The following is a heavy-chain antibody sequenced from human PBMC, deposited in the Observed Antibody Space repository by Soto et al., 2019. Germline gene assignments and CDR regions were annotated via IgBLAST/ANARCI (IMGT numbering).Heavy chain of an antibody. J-gene: IGHJ6*03. CDR1: GGSISGYY. Sequence: ASETLSLTCSVSGGSISGYYWSWCRHSPGKGLEWIGYIYYSGNTNYNPSLKSRVTISVDTSQNQFSLKLTSMTAADTAVYYCATGYYYCYMDVWGKGTTVTVSS. CDR3: ATGYYYCYMDV. CDR2: IYYSGNT. V-gene: IGHV4-59*01.